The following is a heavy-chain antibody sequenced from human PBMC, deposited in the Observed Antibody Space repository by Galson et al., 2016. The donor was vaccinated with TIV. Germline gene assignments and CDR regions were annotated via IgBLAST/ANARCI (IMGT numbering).Heavy chain of an antibody. D-gene: IGHD3-22*01. J-gene: IGHJ6*02. CDR1: GFTFTDYY. V-gene: IGHV3-11*04. Sequence: SLRLSCAVSGFTFTDYYMNWIRQTPGKGLEWVSYISNGGSITYYADFVKGRFSISRDNAKSSLYLQMNDLRAEDSGVYYCARAVTMRVADYYYGMDVWGQGTTATVSS. CDR3: ARAVTMRVADYYYGMDV. CDR2: ISNGGSIT.